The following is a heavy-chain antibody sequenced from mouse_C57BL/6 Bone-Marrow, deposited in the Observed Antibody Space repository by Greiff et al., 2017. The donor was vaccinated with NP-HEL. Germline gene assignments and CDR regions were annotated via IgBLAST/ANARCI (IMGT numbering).Heavy chain of an antibody. CDR1: GFNIKDYY. CDR2: IDPEDGDT. Sequence: VQLQQSGAELVRPGASVKLSCTASGFNIKDYYMHWVKQRPEQGLEWIGRIDPEDGDTEYAPKFQGKATMTADTSSNTAYLQLSSLTSEDTAVYYCTAAYYRGGVDYWGQGTTLTVSA. J-gene: IGHJ2*01. D-gene: IGHD2-12*01. V-gene: IGHV14-1*01. CDR3: TAAYYRGGVDY.